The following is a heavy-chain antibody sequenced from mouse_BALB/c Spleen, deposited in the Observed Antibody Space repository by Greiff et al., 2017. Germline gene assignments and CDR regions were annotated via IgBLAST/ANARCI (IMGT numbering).Heavy chain of an antibody. CDR1: GFTFSSYA. CDR3: ARKYGNYFDY. Sequence: EVQLVESGGGLVKPGGSLKLSCAASGFTFSSYAMSWVRQTPEKRLEWVASISSGGSTYYPDSVKGRFTISRDNARNILYLQMSSLRSEDTAMYYCARKYGNYFDYWGQGTTLTVSS. V-gene: IGHV5-6-5*01. CDR2: ISSGGST. D-gene: IGHD2-10*02. J-gene: IGHJ2*01.